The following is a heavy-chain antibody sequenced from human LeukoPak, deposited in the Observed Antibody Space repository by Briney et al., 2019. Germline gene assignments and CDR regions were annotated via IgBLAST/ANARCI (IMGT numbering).Heavy chain of an antibody. J-gene: IGHJ4*02. CDR1: GFTVSVNY. Sequence: GGSLRLSCAVSGFTVSVNYMSWVRQAPGKGLEWVSLIYSGGTTYYADSVKGRFTISRDNSKNPLYLQMNSLRAEDTAVYYCARRAGGYSHPXDSWXQXILXTVSX. V-gene: IGHV3-53*01. CDR2: IYSGGTT. CDR3: ARRAGGYSHPXDS. D-gene: IGHD4-23*01.